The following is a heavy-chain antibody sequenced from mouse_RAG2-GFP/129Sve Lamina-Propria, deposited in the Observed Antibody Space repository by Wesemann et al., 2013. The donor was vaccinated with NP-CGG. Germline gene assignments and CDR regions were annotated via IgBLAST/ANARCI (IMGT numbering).Heavy chain of an antibody. D-gene: IGHD2-1*01. V-gene: IGHV10-1*01. CDR2: IRSKSSNYAT. CDR1: GFSFNTYA. CDR3: VTLLPSH. Sequence: GEGMVLPKGSLKLSCAASGFSFNTYAMNWVRQAPGKGLEWVARIRSKSSNYATYYADSVKDRFTISRDDSQSMLYLQMNNLKTEDTAMYYCVTLLPSHWGQGTLVTVSA. J-gene: IGHJ3*01.